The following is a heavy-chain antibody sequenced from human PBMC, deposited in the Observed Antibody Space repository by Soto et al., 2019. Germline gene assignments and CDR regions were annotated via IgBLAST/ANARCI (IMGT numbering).Heavy chain of an antibody. Sequence: EVQLLESGGGLVQPGGSLRLSCAASGFTFSSYAMSWVRQTPGKGLEWVSGVLGGGGSTFYADSVKGRFTISRDNSKNSLYVQMNSLRAEDTGIYYCARKGPPRDAFDIWGQGTMVTVSS. J-gene: IGHJ3*02. CDR3: ARKGPPRDAFDI. V-gene: IGHV3-23*01. CDR1: GFTFSSYA. CDR2: VLGGGGST.